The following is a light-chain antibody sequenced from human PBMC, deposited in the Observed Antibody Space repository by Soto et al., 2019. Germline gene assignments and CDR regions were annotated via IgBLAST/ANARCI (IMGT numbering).Light chain of an antibody. J-gene: IGKJ5*01. V-gene: IGKV3-20*01. CDR2: GAS. CDR3: QQYGSSPIT. Sequence: EIVLTQSPVTLSLSPGERATLSCRASQSVTSNYLAWYQQKPGQAPRLLIYGASSRATGIPDRFSGSGSGADFTLTISRLEPEDFAVYYCQQYGSSPITFGQGTRLEIK. CDR1: QSVTSNY.